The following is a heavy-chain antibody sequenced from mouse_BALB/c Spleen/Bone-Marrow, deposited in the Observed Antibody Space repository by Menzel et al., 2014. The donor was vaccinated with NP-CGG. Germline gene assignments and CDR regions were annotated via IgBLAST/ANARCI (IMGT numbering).Heavy chain of an antibody. CDR3: TRWLPYAMDY. Sequence: QVQLQQSGAELERPGASVKLSCKASGYTFTNYWINWVKQRPGQGLEWIGNIYPSDSYTNYNQKFKDKATLTVDKSSSTAYMQLSSPTSEDSAVYYCTRWLPYAMDYWGQGTSVTVSS. CDR1: GYTFTNYW. D-gene: IGHD2-2*01. V-gene: IGHV1-69*02. J-gene: IGHJ4*01. CDR2: IYPSDSYT.